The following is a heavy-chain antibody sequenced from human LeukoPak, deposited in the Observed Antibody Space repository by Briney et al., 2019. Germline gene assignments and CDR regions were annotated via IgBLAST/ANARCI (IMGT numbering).Heavy chain of an antibody. CDR3: ASGIVVLPASYYYYMDV. CDR1: GGTFSSYA. CDR2: IIPIFDTA. V-gene: IGHV1-69*13. Sequence: SVKVSCKASGGTFSSYAFSWVRQAPGQGLEWMGGIIPIFDTANYVQKFQGRITFTADESTSTAYMELRSLRSEDTAVYYCASGIVVLPASYYYYMDVWGKGTTVTVSS. D-gene: IGHD2-2*01. J-gene: IGHJ6*03.